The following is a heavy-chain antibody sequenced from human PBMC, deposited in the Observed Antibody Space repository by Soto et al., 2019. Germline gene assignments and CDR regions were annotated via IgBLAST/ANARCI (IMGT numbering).Heavy chain of an antibody. D-gene: IGHD5-18*01. CDR2: INADYGNT. CDR3: ARCIQGDYYYRMDV. Sequence: QAQLVQSGAEVRKPGASVKVSCKASGYTFYSHSISWVRQAPGQGLEWMGRINADYGNTQYAQKVRGRVTMTTDTSTTTVYMELTNLRSDDTAVYYCARCIQGDYYYRMDVWGQGTTVTVSS. V-gene: IGHV1-18*01. J-gene: IGHJ6*02. CDR1: GYTFYSHS.